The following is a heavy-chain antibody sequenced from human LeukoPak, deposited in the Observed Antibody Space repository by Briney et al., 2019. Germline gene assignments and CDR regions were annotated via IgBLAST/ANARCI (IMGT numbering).Heavy chain of an antibody. CDR2: ISAYNGNT. CDR3: ARDSGYDSSWFDP. CDR1: GGTFSSYA. V-gene: IGHV1-18*01. J-gene: IGHJ5*02. Sequence: ASVKVSCKASGGTFSSYAISWVRQAPGQGLEWMGWISAYNGNTNYAQKLQGRVTMTTDTSTSTAYMELRSLRSDDTAVYYCARDSGYDSSWFDPWGQGTLVTVSS. D-gene: IGHD5-12*01.